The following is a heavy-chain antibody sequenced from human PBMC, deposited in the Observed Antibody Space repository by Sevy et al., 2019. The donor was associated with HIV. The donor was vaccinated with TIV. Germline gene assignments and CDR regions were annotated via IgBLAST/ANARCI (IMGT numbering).Heavy chain of an antibody. CDR2: INSDGSST. CDR1: GFTFSSYW. Sequence: GESLKISCAASGFTFSSYWMHWVRQAPGKGLVWVSRINSDGSSTSYADSVKGRFTISRDNARNTMYLQMTSLRAEDKAVYYCAREDITIFGVVIFAGDFQDWGQGTLVTVSS. V-gene: IGHV3-74*01. D-gene: IGHD3-3*01. CDR3: AREDITIFGVVIFAGDFQD. J-gene: IGHJ1*01.